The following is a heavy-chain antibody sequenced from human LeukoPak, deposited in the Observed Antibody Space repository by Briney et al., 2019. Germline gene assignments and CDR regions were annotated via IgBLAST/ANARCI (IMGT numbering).Heavy chain of an antibody. V-gene: IGHV4-59*01. CDR2: IYYSGST. D-gene: IGHD2-2*01. J-gene: IGHJ4*02. CDR3: ARECSSTSCSYYFDY. CDR1: GGSISSYY. Sequence: SETLSLTCTVSGGSISSYYWSWIRQPPGKGLEWIGYIYYSGSTNYDPSLKSRVTISVDTSKNQFSLKLGSVTAADTAVYYCARECSSTSCSYYFDYWGQGTLVTVSS.